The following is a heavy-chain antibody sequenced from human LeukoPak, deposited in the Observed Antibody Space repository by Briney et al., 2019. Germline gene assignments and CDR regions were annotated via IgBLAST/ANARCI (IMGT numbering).Heavy chain of an antibody. J-gene: IGHJ4*02. Sequence: TGGSLRLSCAASGFTFSSYGMHWARQAPGKGLEWVAVISYDGSNKYYADSVKGRFTISRDNSKNTLYLQTNSLRAEDTAVYYCAKVGASIAVAGDFDYWGQGTLVTVSS. CDR2: ISYDGSNK. D-gene: IGHD6-19*01. CDR3: AKVGASIAVAGDFDY. CDR1: GFTFSSYG. V-gene: IGHV3-30*18.